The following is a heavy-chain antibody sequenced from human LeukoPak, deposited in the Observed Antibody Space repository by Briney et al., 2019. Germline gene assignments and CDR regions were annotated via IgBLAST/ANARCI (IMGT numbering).Heavy chain of an antibody. CDR1: GYTFTGYY. CDR2: INPNSGGT. V-gene: IGHV1-2*02. J-gene: IGHJ4*02. D-gene: IGHD3-10*01. Sequence: ASVKVSCKASGYTFTGYYMHWGRQAPGQGLEWMGWINPNSGGTNYAQKFQGRVTMTRDTSISTAYMELSRLRSDDTAVYYCARDLGTYYYDFDYWGQGTLVTVSS. CDR3: ARDLGTYYYDFDY.